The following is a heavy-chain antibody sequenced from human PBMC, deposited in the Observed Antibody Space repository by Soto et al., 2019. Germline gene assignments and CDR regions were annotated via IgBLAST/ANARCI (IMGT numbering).Heavy chain of an antibody. J-gene: IGHJ6*02. Sequence: QVQLVQSGAEVKKPGASVKFSCKASGYTFTSYDIHWVRQATGQGLEWMGWMNTNSGNTGYAQKFQGRVTMTRNTSISTAYMELSSLRSEDTAVYYWAREKSYGMDVWGQGTTVTVSS. CDR3: AREKSYGMDV. CDR2: MNTNSGNT. V-gene: IGHV1-8*01. CDR1: GYTFTSYD.